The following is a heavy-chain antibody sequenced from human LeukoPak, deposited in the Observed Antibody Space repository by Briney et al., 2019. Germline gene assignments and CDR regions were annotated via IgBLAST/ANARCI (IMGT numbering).Heavy chain of an antibody. CDR3: ARDRPNYYGSDGHYYRRDGDY. CDR1: GFTFSIYA. V-gene: IGHV3-23*01. D-gene: IGHD3-22*01. J-gene: IGHJ4*02. Sequence: GGSLRLSCAASGFTFSIYATSWVRQAPGKGLQWVSSITSRGESTWYVDSVKGRFTITRDNSENTLYLQIHSLRAEDTAVYYGARDRPNYYGSDGHYYRRDGDYWGRGTLVSVSS. CDR2: ITSRGEST.